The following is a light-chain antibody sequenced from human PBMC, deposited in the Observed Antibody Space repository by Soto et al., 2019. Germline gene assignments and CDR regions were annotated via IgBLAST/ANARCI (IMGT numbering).Light chain of an antibody. J-gene: IGLJ1*01. Sequence: QAVLTQPASVSGTPGQSITISCTGSNSDVGFCDFVSWYQHHPGRAPKLIVSEVSHRPSGVSNRFSGSKSGNTASLTISGLQSEDEADYYCISYTSDDVRYVFGTGTKLTVL. CDR2: EVS. V-gene: IGLV2-14*01. CDR1: NSDVGFCDF. CDR3: ISYTSDDVRYV.